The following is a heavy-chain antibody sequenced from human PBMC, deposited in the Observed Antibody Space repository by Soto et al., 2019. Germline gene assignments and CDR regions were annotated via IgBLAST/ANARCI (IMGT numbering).Heavy chain of an antibody. D-gene: IGHD2-15*01. CDR3: AKDSSRLCTSGSCYSGGFDY. CDR1: GFTFSSYG. Sequence: PGGSLRLSCATSGFTFSSYGMHWVRQAPGKGLEWVAVLSYDGSNKYYVDSVKGRFTISRDNSKNTLYVQMNSLTTEDTAVYHRAKDSSRLCTSGSCYSGGFDYWGQGTVVTVSS. J-gene: IGHJ4*02. V-gene: IGHV3-30*18. CDR2: LSYDGSNK.